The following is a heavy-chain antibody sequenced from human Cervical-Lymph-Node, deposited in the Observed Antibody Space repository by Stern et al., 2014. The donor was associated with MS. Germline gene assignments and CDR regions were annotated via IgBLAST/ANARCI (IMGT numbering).Heavy chain of an antibody. CDR3: AGGELVHGFDY. Sequence: QLQLQESGPGLVKPSETLSLTCVVSGGSISSRDWWSWVRQPPGNGLERAGGDHPGGNTNYTPSPKSRLTISIPRANTDVSLKPPSVTPADTAVYYCAGGELVHGFDYWGQGALVTVSS. D-gene: IGHD1-26*01. V-gene: IGHV4/OR15-8*02. CDR2: DHPGGNT. CDR1: GGSISSRDW. J-gene: IGHJ4*02.